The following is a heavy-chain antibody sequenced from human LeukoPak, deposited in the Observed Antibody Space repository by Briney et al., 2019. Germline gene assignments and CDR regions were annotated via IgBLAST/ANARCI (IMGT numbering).Heavy chain of an antibody. CDR3: ARTPGIAAAGTRDYFDY. Sequence: ESGPTLVNPTETLTLTCTISGFSLSNARMGVSWIRQPPGKALEWLAHIFSNDEKSYSTSLKSRLTISKDTSKSQVVLTMTNMDPVDTAKYYCARTPGIAAAGTRDYFDYWGQGTLVTVSS. CDR1: GFSLSNARMG. V-gene: IGHV2-26*03. D-gene: IGHD6-13*01. J-gene: IGHJ4*02. CDR2: IFSNDEK.